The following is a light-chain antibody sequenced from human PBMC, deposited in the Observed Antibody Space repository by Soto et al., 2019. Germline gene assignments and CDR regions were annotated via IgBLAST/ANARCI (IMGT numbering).Light chain of an antibody. Sequence: QSALTQPASVSGSPGQSITISCTGTISDIGGYNFISWYQHHPGKAPKLVIYDVNNLRPSGVPDRFSGSKSGTSASLAISGLRPEDEADFYCAVWDDSLNAWVFGGGTKLTVL. J-gene: IGLJ3*02. CDR3: AVWDDSLNAWV. CDR1: ISDIGGYNF. V-gene: IGLV2-14*01. CDR2: DVN.